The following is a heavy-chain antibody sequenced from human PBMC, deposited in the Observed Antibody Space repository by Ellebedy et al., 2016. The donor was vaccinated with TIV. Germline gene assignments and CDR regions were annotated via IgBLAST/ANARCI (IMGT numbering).Heavy chain of an antibody. D-gene: IGHD5-24*01. CDR3: AKDIGRWLQFRDAFDI. J-gene: IGHJ3*02. CDR1: GFTFSTFS. V-gene: IGHV3-9*01. Sequence: SLKISCAASGFTFSTFSMNWVRQAPGKGLEWVSGISWNSGSIGYADSVKGRFTISRDNAKNSLYLQMNSLRAEDTALYYCAKDIGRWLQFRDAFDIWGQGTMVTVSS. CDR2: ISWNSGSI.